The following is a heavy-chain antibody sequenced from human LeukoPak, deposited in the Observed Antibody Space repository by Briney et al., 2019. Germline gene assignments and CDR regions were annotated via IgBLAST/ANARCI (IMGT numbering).Heavy chain of an antibody. J-gene: IGHJ6*02. CDR1: GLTFNSHS. V-gene: IGHV3-23*01. CDR3: ARRNAMDV. Sequence: GGSLRLSCVASGLTFNSHSMSWVRQAPGMGLEWVSVVSTNGDVTFYADSVKGRFTISRDDAKSSLYLQMNSLRAEDTAVYYCARRNAMDVWGQGTTVIVFS. CDR2: VSTNGDVT.